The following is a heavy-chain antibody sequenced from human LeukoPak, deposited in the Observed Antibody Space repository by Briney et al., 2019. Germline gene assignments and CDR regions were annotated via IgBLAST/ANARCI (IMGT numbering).Heavy chain of an antibody. V-gene: IGHV3-48*01. J-gene: IGHJ4*02. CDR3: ARDQYDTWSRRGNFDS. CDR2: ISGSSGII. Sequence: GGSLRLSCAASGFTFNTYTMNWVRQAPGKGLEWVSYISGSSGIIDYADSVRGRFTISRDNAKNSLYLQMNSLRAEDTAVYYCARDQYDTWSRRGNFDSWGQGTLVIVSS. D-gene: IGHD3-3*01. CDR1: GFTFNTYT.